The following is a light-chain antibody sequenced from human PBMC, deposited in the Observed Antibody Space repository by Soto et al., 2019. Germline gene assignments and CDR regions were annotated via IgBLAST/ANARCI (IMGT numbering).Light chain of an antibody. CDR3: VTWDDRLSAWV. CDR2: KND. V-gene: IGLV1-47*01. Sequence: QSVLTQAPSSSETPGQRVTISCSGNSSNIGSNYVYWHQHLPGTAPRHLIYKNDQRPSGVPDRFSGCKSDTSASLAISGHRPEDESDYYCVTWDDRLSAWVFGGGTKVTVL. CDR1: SSNIGSNY. J-gene: IGLJ3*02.